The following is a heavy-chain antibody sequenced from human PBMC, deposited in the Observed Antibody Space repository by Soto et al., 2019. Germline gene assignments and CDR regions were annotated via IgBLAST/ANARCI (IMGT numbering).Heavy chain of an antibody. V-gene: IGHV4-31*03. CDR2: IYGSGGSGST. J-gene: IGHJ5*02. Sequence: SETLSLTCTVTGDSITSGGYYWSWIRQHPGKGLEWLGYIYGSGGSGSTLYSPSLKSRITLSVDTSKTQFSLKLSSVTAADTAVYYCARVPDSSGWEINWFDPWGQGTLVTVSS. CDR1: GDSITSGGYY. CDR3: ARVPDSSGWEINWFDP. D-gene: IGHD6-19*01.